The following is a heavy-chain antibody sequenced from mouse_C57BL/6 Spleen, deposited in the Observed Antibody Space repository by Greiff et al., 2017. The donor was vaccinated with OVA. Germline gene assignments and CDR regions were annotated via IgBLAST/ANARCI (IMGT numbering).Heavy chain of an antibody. Sequence: VQLQQSGPELVKPGASVKISCKASGYAFSSSWMNWVKQRPGKGLEWIGRIYPGDGDTNYNGKFKGKATLTADKASSTAYMQLTSLTSEDSAVYFCAREGGGSSPWFADWGQGTLVTVSA. J-gene: IGHJ3*01. V-gene: IGHV1-82*01. CDR1: GYAFSSSW. D-gene: IGHD1-1*01. CDR3: AREGGGSSPWFAD. CDR2: IYPGDGDT.